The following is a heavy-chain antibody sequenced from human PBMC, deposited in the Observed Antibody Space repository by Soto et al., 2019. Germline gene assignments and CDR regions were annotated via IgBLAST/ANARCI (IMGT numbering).Heavy chain of an antibody. CDR1: GASVTRDGNC. V-gene: IGHV4-30-2*05. Sequence: SETLSLTCSVSGASVTRDGNCWTWIRQPPGKGLEFVASIYHGGSTFYNPSLETPIRISLDTSKNQFSLELSSVTVADTAVYFCARYNSRDYYSAFDLWGQGTMVTVSS. CDR3: ARYNSRDYYSAFDL. CDR2: IYHGGST. D-gene: IGHD6-25*01. J-gene: IGHJ3*01.